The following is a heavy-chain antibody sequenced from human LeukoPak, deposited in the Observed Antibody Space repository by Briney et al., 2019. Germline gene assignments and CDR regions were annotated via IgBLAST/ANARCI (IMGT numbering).Heavy chain of an antibody. D-gene: IGHD6-13*01. CDR1: GYTFTSYG. Sequence: SVTVSCKASGYTFTSYGISWVRQAPGQGLEWMGGIIPIFGTANYAQKFQGRVTITADESTSTAYMELSSLRSEDTAVYYCAGAAVYSSSWYRSGMDVWGQGTTVTVSS. CDR2: IIPIFGTA. CDR3: AGAAVYSSSWYRSGMDV. J-gene: IGHJ6*02. V-gene: IGHV1-69*13.